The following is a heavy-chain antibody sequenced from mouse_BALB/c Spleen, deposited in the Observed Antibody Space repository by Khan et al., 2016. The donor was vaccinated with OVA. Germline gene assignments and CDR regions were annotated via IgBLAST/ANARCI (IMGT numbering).Heavy chain of an antibody. CDR3: ASYRFDYFDY. CDR2: IYPGDGDT. V-gene: IGHV1-87*01. CDR1: GYTFTTYW. D-gene: IGHD2-12*01. Sequence: QVQLQQSGAALARPGASVKLSCKASGYTFTTYWMQWIKQRPGQGLEWIGTIYPGDGDTRYTQNFKGKATLTADKSSSTAYMQLSSLTSEDSAVYYGASYRFDYFDYWGQGTTLTVSS. J-gene: IGHJ2*01.